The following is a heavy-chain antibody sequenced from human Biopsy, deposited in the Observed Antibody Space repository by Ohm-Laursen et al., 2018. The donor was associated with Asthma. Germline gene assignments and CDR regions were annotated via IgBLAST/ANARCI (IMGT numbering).Heavy chain of an antibody. Sequence: GSLRLSCAASGFTVSTNGMSWVRQPPGKGLEWVSVIYSGGGTYYADSVQGRVTISGDNSKNTLSLQMNSLRAEDTAVYYCARAYGGSFFSGSFDIWGQGTMVTVSS. CDR3: ARAYGGSFFSGSFDI. D-gene: IGHD4-23*01. V-gene: IGHV3-53*01. CDR1: GFTVSTNG. CDR2: IYSGGGT. J-gene: IGHJ3*02.